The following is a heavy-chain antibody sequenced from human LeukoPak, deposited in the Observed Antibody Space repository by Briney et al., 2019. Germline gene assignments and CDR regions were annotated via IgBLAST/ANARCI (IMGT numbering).Heavy chain of an antibody. CDR2: INPNSGGT. D-gene: IGHD2-21*01. J-gene: IGHJ4*02. CDR3: ARPGAYCGGDCYPDY. CDR1: GYTFTGYY. V-gene: IGHV1-2*02. Sequence: GASVKVSCKASGYTFTGYYMHWVRQAPGQGPEWMGWINPNSGGTNYAQKFQGRVTMTRDTSISTAYMELSRLRSDDTAVYYCARPGAYCGGDCYPDYWGQGTLVTVSS.